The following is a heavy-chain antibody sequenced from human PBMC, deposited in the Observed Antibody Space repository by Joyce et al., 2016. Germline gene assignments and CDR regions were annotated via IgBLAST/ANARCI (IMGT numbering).Heavy chain of an antibody. CDR1: GYTFSVSA. CDR3: TTVDNYYDSSGYHYFNY. V-gene: IGHV1-3*01. D-gene: IGHD3-22*01. CDR2: INASNCKT. J-gene: IGHJ4*02. Sequence: QVQLVQSGAEVKKPGASVTVSCKASGYTFSVSAMHWVRQAPGQRLEWMGWINASNCKTQYSQKFQGRVTITRDTSANTVYLELSSLRSEDTAIYYCTTVDNYYDSSGYHYFNYWGQGTLVTVSS.